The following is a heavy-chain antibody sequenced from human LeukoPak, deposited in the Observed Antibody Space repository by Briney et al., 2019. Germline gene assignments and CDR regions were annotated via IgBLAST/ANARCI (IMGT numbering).Heavy chain of an antibody. D-gene: IGHD1-26*01. V-gene: IGHV3-48*03. J-gene: IGHJ6*02. CDR1: GFTFSSYE. CDR2: ISSSGSTI. CDR3: ARDYGSYSAAIPYYYYYYYGMDV. Sequence: PGGALRLSCAASGFTFSSYEMNWVRQAPGKGLEWVSYISSSGSTIYYADSVKGRFTISRDNAKNSLYLQMNSLRAEDTAVYYCARDYGSYSAAIPYYYYYYYGMDVWGQGTTVTVSS.